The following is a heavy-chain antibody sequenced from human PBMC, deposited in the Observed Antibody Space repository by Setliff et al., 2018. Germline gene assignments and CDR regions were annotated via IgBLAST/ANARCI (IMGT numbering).Heavy chain of an antibody. D-gene: IGHD1-1*01. CDR2: ISPYSENT. CDR3: ARGQARWLVAAGTFDY. J-gene: IGHJ4*02. V-gene: IGHV1-18*04. Sequence: ASVKVSCKASGYTFNSHGINWLRQAPGRGLEWLGWISPYSENTNYAQTVQDRIRVTTDTSTRTSYMELSGLRSDDTAVYYCARGQARWLVAAGTFDYWGLGALVTVSS. CDR1: GYTFNSHG.